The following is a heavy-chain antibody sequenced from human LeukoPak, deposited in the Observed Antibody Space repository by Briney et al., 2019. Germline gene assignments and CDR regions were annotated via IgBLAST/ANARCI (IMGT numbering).Heavy chain of an antibody. V-gene: IGHV6-1*01. J-gene: IGHJ6*02. CDR3: ARDSLGTVRGVIIIGDYYYGMDV. CDR2: TYYRPKWYN. Sequence: SQTLSLTCAISGDSVSSNSAAWNWIRQSPSRGLEWLGRTYYRPKWYNDYAVSVKSRITINPDTSKNQFSLQLNSVTPEDTAVYYCARDSLGTVRGVIIIGDYYYGMDVWGQGTTVTVSS. CDR1: GDSVSSNSAA. D-gene: IGHD3-10*01.